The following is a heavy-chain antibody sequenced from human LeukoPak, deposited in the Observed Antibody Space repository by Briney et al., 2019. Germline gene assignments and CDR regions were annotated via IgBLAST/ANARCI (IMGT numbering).Heavy chain of an antibody. CDR2: INPNSGGT. D-gene: IGHD6-6*01. Sequence: ASVKVSCKASGYTFTGYYMHWVRQAPGQGLEWMGWINPNSGGTNYAQKFQGRVTMTRDTSITTAYMELSRLRSDDTAVYYCTRVFRSITARLDFDYWGQGTLVTVSS. CDR3: TRVFRSITARLDFDY. CDR1: GYTFTGYY. V-gene: IGHV1-2*02. J-gene: IGHJ4*02.